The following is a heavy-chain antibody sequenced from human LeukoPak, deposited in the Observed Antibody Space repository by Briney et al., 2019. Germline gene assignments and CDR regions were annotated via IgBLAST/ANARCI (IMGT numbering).Heavy chain of an antibody. Sequence: PSETLSLTCTVSGYSISSGYYWGWIRPPPGKGLEWIGSIYHSGSTYYNPSLKSRVTISVDTSKNQFSLKLSSVTAADTAVYYCARVPGGSGSYYWFDYWGQGTLVTVSS. V-gene: IGHV4-38-2*02. CDR3: ARVPGGSGSYYWFDY. CDR2: IYHSGST. J-gene: IGHJ4*02. CDR1: GYSISSGYY. D-gene: IGHD1-26*01.